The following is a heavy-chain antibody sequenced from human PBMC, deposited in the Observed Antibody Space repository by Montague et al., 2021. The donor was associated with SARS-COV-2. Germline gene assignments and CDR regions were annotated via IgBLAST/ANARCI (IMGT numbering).Heavy chain of an antibody. Sequence: SLRLSCAASGFTFSSYAMHWVRQAPGKGLEWVAVISYDGSNKYYADSVKGRFTISRDNSKNTLYLQMNGLRAEDTAVYYCARVLGYYGSGSYTLYYYYGIDVWGQGTTVTVSS. CDR1: GFTFSSYA. CDR3: ARVLGYYGSGSYTLYYYYGIDV. V-gene: IGHV3-30*04. CDR2: ISYDGSNK. D-gene: IGHD3-10*01. J-gene: IGHJ6*02.